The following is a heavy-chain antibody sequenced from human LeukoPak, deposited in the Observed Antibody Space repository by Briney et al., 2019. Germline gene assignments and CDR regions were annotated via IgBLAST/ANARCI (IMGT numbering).Heavy chain of an antibody. CDR2: IYYSGST. D-gene: IGHD3-9*01. Sequence: PSETLSLTCTVSGGSISSYYWSWIRQPPGKGLEWIGYIYYSGSTNYNPSLKSRVTISVDTSKNQFSLKLSSVTAADTAVYYCARDLGDYDILTGCYPNWFDPWGQGTLVTVSS. CDR3: ARDLGDYDILTGCYPNWFDP. J-gene: IGHJ5*02. CDR1: GGSISSYY. V-gene: IGHV4-59*01.